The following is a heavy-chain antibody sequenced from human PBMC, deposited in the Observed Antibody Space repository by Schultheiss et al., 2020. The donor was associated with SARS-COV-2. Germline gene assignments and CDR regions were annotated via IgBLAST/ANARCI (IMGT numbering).Heavy chain of an antibody. Sequence: SVKVSCKASGGTFSSYAISWVRQAPGQGLEWMGGIIPIFGTANYAQKFQGRVTITADESTSTAYMELSRLRSDDTAVYYCAGGYWWGSSQWFDPWGQGTLVTVSS. CDR3: AGGYWWGSSQWFDP. J-gene: IGHJ5*02. D-gene: IGHD6-6*01. CDR2: IIPIFGTA. CDR1: GGTFSSYA. V-gene: IGHV1-69*13.